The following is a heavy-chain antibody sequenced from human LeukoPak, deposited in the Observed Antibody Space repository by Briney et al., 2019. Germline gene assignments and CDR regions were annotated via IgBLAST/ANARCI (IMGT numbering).Heavy chain of an antibody. D-gene: IGHD2-2*01. CDR2: INHSGST. CDR1: GYSISSGYY. Sequence: SETLSLTCAVSGYSISSGYYWGWIRQPPGKGLEWIGEINHSGSTNYNPSLKSRVTISVDTSKNQFSLKLSSVTAADTAVYYCARGNKYQLLHFDYWGQGTLVTVSS. J-gene: IGHJ4*02. V-gene: IGHV4-38-2*01. CDR3: ARGNKYQLLHFDY.